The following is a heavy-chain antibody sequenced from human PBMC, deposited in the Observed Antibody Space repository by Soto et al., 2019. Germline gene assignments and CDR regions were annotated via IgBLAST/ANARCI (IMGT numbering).Heavy chain of an antibody. CDR2: INHSGST. J-gene: IGHJ6*02. D-gene: IGHD3-3*01. CDR3: ARGGSTIFGVVIYYYYYGMDV. V-gene: IGHV4-34*01. CDR1: GGSFSGYY. Sequence: SATLSLTCAVYGGSFSGYYWSWILQPPGKGLEWIGEINHSGSTNYNPSLKSRVTISVDTSKNQFSLKLSSVTAADTAVYYCARGGSTIFGVVIYYYYYGMDVWGQGTTVTVSS.